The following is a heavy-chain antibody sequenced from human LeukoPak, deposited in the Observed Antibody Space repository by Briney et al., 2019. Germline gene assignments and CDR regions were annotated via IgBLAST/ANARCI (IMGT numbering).Heavy chain of an antibody. Sequence: GRSLRLSCAASGFTFSSYAMHWVRQAPGKGLEWVAVISYDGSNKYYADSVKGRFTISRDNSKNTLYLQMNSLRAEVTAVYYCARARYCSGGSCPNEYFQHWGQGTLVTVSS. D-gene: IGHD2-15*01. CDR3: ARARYCSGGSCPNEYFQH. CDR2: ISYDGSNK. J-gene: IGHJ1*01. CDR1: GFTFSSYA. V-gene: IGHV3-30*04.